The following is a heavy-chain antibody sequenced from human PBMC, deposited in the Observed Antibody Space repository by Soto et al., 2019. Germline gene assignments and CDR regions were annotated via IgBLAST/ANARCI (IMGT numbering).Heavy chain of an antibody. CDR3: AGRDEVHGARIDH. Sequence: PSETLSLTCSVSVGSISGSYWSWIRQSPGKGLEWLGYVYYTGSTNYSPSLRSRVSISVDTSKNEFSLRLSSVTAADTAVYFCAGRDEVHGARIDHLGPGPLVKAPQ. CDR2: VYYTGST. D-gene: IGHD1-26*01. CDR1: VGSISGSY. J-gene: IGHJ4*02. V-gene: IGHV4-59*01.